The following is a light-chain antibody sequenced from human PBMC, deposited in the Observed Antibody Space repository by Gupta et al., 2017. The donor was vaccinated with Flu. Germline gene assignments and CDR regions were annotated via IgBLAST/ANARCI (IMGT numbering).Light chain of an antibody. CDR2: DAS. V-gene: IGKV1-33*01. CDR1: QDIRNS. CDR3: QHDSDLRPFT. J-gene: IGKJ3*01. Sequence: SASVGDRVTITCQASQDIRNSLNWYKQKPGNAPKLLIYDASNWETGVPSRFSGSGYGKDFTFTISSRQQEDIAAYFCQHDSDLRPFTFGHGTKLDVK.